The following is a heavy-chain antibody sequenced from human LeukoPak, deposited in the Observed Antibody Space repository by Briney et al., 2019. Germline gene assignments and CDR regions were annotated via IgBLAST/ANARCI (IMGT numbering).Heavy chain of an antibody. CDR2: ISGAADDI. Sequence: GGSLRLSCAASGFTFSSYAMSWIRQAPGKRLEWVSFISGAADDIYYADSVKGRFTISRDNAKNSGYLQMNGLRADDTAIYYCTRGHYGLDVWGQGTTVTVSS. CDR3: TRGHYGLDV. CDR1: GFTFSSYA. J-gene: IGHJ6*02. V-gene: IGHV3-11*01.